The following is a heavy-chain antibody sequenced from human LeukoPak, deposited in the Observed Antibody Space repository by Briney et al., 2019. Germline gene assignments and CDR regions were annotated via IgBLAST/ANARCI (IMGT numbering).Heavy chain of an antibody. J-gene: IGHJ4*02. CDR1: GGSISSYY. Sequence: SETLSLTCTVSGGSISSYYWSWIRQPPGKGLEWIGYIYYSGRTNCNPSLKSRVAISVDTSKNQFSLRLTSVTAADTAVYYCVSGLMGRVTIFESWGQGTLVTVSS. D-gene: IGHD3-3*01. CDR2: IYYSGRT. CDR3: VSGLMGRVTIFES. V-gene: IGHV4-59*01.